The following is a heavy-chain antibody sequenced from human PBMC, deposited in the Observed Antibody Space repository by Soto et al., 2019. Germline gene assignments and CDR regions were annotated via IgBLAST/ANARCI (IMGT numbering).Heavy chain of an antibody. V-gene: IGHV4-30-2*01. CDR1: SGSLDGYS. D-gene: IGHD3-16*01. Sequence: PXETLSLSCALYSGSLDGYSWGWIRQPPGKGLEWIGYIYHSGSTYYNPSLKSRVTISVDRSKNQFSLKLSSVTAADTAVYYCARDGGVGLYYFDYWGQGTLVTVSS. J-gene: IGHJ4*02. CDR2: IYHSGST. CDR3: ARDGGVGLYYFDY.